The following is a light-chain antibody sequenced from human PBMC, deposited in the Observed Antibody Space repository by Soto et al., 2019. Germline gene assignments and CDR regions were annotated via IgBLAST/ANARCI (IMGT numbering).Light chain of an antibody. CDR2: GAS. CDR1: QSVDSN. V-gene: IGKV3D-15*01. Sequence: EIVMTQSPGTLSVSTGEGATLSCRASQSVDSNLAWYQQKPGQAPRLLIYGASTRATGIPDRFRGSGSGTEFTLTISSLQSEDFAMYYCQQYDSWPLTFGGGTKVEIK. J-gene: IGKJ4*01. CDR3: QQYDSWPLT.